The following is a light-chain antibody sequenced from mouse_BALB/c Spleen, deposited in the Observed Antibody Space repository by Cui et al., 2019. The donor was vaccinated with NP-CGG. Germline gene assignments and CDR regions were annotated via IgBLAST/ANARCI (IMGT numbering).Light chain of an antibody. J-gene: IGLJ1*01. V-gene: IGLV1*01. CDR2: GTN. CDR3: ALWYSNHWV. CDR1: TGAVTTSNY. Sequence: HALFTQESALTTSPGETVTLTCRSSTGAVTTSNYANWVQEKPDHLFTGLIGGTNNRVPGVPARFSGSLIGDKAALTITGAQTEDEAIYFCALWYSNHWVFGGGTKLTVL.